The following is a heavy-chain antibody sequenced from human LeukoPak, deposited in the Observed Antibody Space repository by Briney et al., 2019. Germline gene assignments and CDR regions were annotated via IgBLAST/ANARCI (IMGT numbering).Heavy chain of an antibody. CDR1: GYTFTSYY. CDR2: INPSGGST. J-gene: IGHJ4*02. V-gene: IGHV1-46*01. Sequence: ASVKVSCKASGYTFTSYYMHWVRQAPGQGLEWMGIINPSGGSTSYAQKFQGRVTMTRDTSTSTVYMELSSLRSEDTAVYYCARDAVRVWSPGVKGFFDYWGQGTLVTVSS. D-gene: IGHD3-10*01. CDR3: ARDAVRVWSPGVKGFFDY.